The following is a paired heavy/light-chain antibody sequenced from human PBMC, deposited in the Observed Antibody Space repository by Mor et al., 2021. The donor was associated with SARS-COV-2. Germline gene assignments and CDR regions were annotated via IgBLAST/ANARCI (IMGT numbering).Heavy chain of an antibody. V-gene: IGHV1-2*06. D-gene: IGHD2-8*02. CDR2: INPNSGGT. J-gene: IGHJ4*02. CDR1: GYSFTDYY. CDR3: ARPSRYCNGGVCYQSTRPLDY. Sequence: QVQLVQSGAEVKKPGASVKVSCKASGYSFTDYYIHWVRQAPGQGLEWMGRINPNSGGTNYAQKFQGRVTMTRDTSIGTAYMELNNLRSDDTAVYYCARPSRYCNGGVCYQSTRPLDYWGQGTLVTVSS.
Light chain of an antibody. V-gene: IGLV2-14*01. CDR2: DVT. J-gene: IGLJ2*01. Sequence: QSALTQPASVSGSPGQSITISCTGTSSDVGGYNHVSWYQQHPGKAPKLMIYDVTNRPSGVSNRFSGSKSGNTASLTISGLQAEDEAGYYCSSSTSSSTQVFGGGTKLTVL. CDR3: SSSTSSSTQV. CDR1: SSDVGGYNH.